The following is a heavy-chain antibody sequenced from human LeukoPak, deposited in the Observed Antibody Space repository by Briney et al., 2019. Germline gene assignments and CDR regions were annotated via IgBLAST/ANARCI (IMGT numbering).Heavy chain of an antibody. D-gene: IGHD2-2*03. V-gene: IGHV4-59*11. J-gene: IGHJ4*02. CDR1: GGSINNHY. CDR2: IHSTGST. Sequence: SETLSLTCTVSGGSINNHYWSWIRQPPGKGLEWIGYIHSTGSTHYNPSLKSRVTIPVVRSENQFSLQVTSVTAADTAVYYCASLGFCTGTRCLEDSWGQGTLVTVAS. CDR3: ASLGFCTGTRCLEDS.